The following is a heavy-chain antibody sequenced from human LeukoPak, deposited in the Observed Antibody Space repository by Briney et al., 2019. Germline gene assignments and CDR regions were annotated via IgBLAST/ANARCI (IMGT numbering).Heavy chain of an antibody. V-gene: IGHV1-2*06. D-gene: IGHD6-13*01. Sequence: ASVKVSCKASGYTFTGYYMHWVRQAPGQGLEWMGRINPNSGGTNYAQKFQSRVTMTRDTSISTAYMELSRLRSGDTAVYYCARDPIAAADDYWGQGTLVTVSS. CDR3: ARDPIAAADDY. J-gene: IGHJ4*02. CDR1: GYTFTGYY. CDR2: INPNSGGT.